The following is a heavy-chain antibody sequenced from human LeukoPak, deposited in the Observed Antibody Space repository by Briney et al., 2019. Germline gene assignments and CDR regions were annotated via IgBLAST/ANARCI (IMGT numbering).Heavy chain of an antibody. CDR3: ARTEPSGTTGH. V-gene: IGHV4-39*07. CDR1: GGSISSSSYY. D-gene: IGHD1-1*01. CDR2: IYYSGST. Sequence: SETLSLTCTVSGGSISSSSYYWGWIRQPPGKGLEWIGSIYYSGSTYYNPSLKSRVTISVDTSRNQFSLSLRSMTAADTAVYYCARTEPSGTTGHWGQGTLVTVSS. J-gene: IGHJ4*02.